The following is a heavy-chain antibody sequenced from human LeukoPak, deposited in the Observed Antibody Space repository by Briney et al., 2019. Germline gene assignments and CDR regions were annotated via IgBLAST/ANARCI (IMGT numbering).Heavy chain of an antibody. CDR3: ARGGSGWYAADY. Sequence: PGGSLRLSCAASGFTFSSYSMNWVRQAPGKGLEWVSSISSSSSYIYYADSVKGRFTISRDNAKNSLYLQMNSLRAEDTAVYYCARGGSGWYAADYWGQGTLVTVSS. J-gene: IGHJ4*02. D-gene: IGHD6-19*01. V-gene: IGHV3-21*01. CDR2: ISSSSSYI. CDR1: GFTFSSYS.